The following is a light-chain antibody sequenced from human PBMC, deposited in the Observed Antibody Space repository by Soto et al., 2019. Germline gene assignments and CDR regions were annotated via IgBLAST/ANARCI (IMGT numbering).Light chain of an antibody. Sequence: EILMTQSPATLSVSPGESATLSCRASQSVDSNLAWYQQRPGQAPRLLIYYASTRSTGVPARFSGSGSDTEFTLTISSLQSEDFAIYYCQQCENWPRTFGQGTKVEMK. CDR1: QSVDSN. V-gene: IGKV3-15*01. J-gene: IGKJ1*01. CDR3: QQCENWPRT. CDR2: YAS.